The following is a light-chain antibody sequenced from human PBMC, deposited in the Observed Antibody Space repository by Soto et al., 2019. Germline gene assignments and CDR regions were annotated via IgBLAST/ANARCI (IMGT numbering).Light chain of an antibody. CDR3: AAWDDSLNGPI. CDR1: SSNIGGNT. Sequence: QSVLTQPPSASGTPGQRVTISCSGSSSNIGGNTVTWYHHLPGTAPKVLIYNNDQRPSGVPDRVSGSKSGTSASLTISGLQSDDEADYYCAAWDDSLNGPIFGGGTKVTVL. V-gene: IGLV1-44*01. CDR2: NND. J-gene: IGLJ2*01.